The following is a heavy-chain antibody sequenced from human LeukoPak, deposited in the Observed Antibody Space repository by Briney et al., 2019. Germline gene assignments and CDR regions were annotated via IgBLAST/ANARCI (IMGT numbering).Heavy chain of an antibody. CDR2: ISTGSSTT. J-gene: IGHJ4*02. Sequence: GGSLRLSCAASEFAFSTYNMNWVRQAPGKGLEWVSYISTGSSTTYYADSVKGRFTISRDNVENSLYLQMNSLRDEDTAVYYCAKVAAGYSVNYFDYWGQGNLVTGSS. CDR1: EFAFSTYN. CDR3: AKVAAGYSVNYFDY. D-gene: IGHD4-23*01. V-gene: IGHV3-48*02.